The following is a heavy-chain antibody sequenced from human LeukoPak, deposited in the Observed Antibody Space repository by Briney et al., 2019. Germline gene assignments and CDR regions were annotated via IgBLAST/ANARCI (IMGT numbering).Heavy chain of an antibody. V-gene: IGHV3-23*01. Sequence: GGSLRLSCAASRFTFSSYAMSWVRQAPGKGLEWVSGLSGSGDITYYADSVKGRFTISRDNAKNSLYLQMNSLRAEDTAVYYCARDPVWSPVSGVFDSWGQGTLVTVSS. CDR1: RFTFSSYA. CDR2: LSGSGDIT. D-gene: IGHD2-21*01. J-gene: IGHJ4*02. CDR3: ARDPVWSPVSGVFDS.